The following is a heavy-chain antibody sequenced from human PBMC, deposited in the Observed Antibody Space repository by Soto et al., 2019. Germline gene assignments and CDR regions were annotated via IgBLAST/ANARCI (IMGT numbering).Heavy chain of an antibody. CDR3: AKDGHSSSWGENYFDY. CDR2: ISGSGGST. D-gene: IGHD6-13*01. CDR1: GFTFSSYA. Sequence: GGSLRLSCAASGFTFSSYAMSWVRQAPGKGLEWVSAISGSGGSTYYADSVKGRFTISRDNSKNTLYLQMNSLRAEDTAVYYCAKDGHSSSWGENYFDYWGQGTLVTVSS. J-gene: IGHJ4*02. V-gene: IGHV3-23*01.